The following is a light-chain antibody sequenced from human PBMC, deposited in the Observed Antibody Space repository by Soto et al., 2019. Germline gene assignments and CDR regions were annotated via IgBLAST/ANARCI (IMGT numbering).Light chain of an antibody. Sequence: DIQMTQSPSSLSASVGDRVTITCRASQNIKNSVNWYQKTLGKAPRFLIYAAATLQSGVPSRFSGSGSGTDFTLTISSLQPEDVATYYCQQTYTTPRTFGLGTKVEIK. CDR1: QNIKNS. CDR2: AAA. V-gene: IGKV1-39*01. CDR3: QQTYTTPRT. J-gene: IGKJ1*01.